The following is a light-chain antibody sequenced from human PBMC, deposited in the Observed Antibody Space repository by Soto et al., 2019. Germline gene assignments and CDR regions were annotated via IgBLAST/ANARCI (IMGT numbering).Light chain of an antibody. CDR1: QSISSW. J-gene: IGKJ2*01. CDR3: PYT. V-gene: IGKV1-5*03. CDR2: KAS. Sequence: DIQMTQSPSTLSASVGDRVTITCRASQSISSWLAWYQQKPGKAPKLLIYKASSLESGVPSRFSGSGSGTEFTLTISSLQPDDFATYSYPYTFGQGTKLEIK.